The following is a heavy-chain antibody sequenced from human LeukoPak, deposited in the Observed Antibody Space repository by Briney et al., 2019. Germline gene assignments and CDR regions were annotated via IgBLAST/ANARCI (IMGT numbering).Heavy chain of an antibody. CDR3: ARGPRLITIFGVVTPYYYYYMGV. J-gene: IGHJ6*03. Sequence: GGSLRLSCAASGFTFGSYGMHWVRQAPGKGLEWVTFIRSDGSNKYYADSVKGRFTISRDNSKNTLYLQMNTLIADDTAVYYCARGPRLITIFGVVTPYYYYYMGVWGKGTTVTVSS. V-gene: IGHV3-30*02. CDR1: GFTFGSYG. CDR2: IRSDGSNK. D-gene: IGHD3-3*01.